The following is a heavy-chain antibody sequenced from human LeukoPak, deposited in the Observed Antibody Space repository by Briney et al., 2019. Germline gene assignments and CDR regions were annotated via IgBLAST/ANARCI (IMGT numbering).Heavy chain of an antibody. CDR3: ARVVDHSPPTTVTTSGNYYGMDV. D-gene: IGHD4-17*01. V-gene: IGHV1-46*01. CDR1: GCTFTSYY. J-gene: IGHJ6*02. CDR2: INPGGGST. Sequence: ASVKVSCKASGCTFTSYYMHWVRQAPGQGLEWMGIINPGGGSTSYAQKFQGRVTMTRDTSTSTVYMELSSLRSEDTAVYYCARVVDHSPPTTVTTSGNYYGMDVWGQGTTVTVSS.